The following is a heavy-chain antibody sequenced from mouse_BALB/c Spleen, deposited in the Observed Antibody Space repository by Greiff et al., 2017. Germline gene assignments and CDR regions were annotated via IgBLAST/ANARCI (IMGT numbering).Heavy chain of an antibody. Sequence: DVQLQESGAELVKPGASVKLSCTASGFNIKDTYMHWVKQRPEQGLEWIGRIDPANGNTKYDPKFQGKATITADTSSNTAYLQLSSLTSEDTAVYYCAIFYDGYYVGAMDYWGQGTSVTVSS. CDR1: GFNIKDTY. CDR2: IDPANGNT. J-gene: IGHJ4*01. CDR3: AIFYDGYYVGAMDY. D-gene: IGHD2-3*01. V-gene: IGHV14-3*02.